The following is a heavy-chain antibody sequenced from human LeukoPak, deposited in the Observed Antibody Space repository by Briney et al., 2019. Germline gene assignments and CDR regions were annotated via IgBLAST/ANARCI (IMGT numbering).Heavy chain of an antibody. V-gene: IGHV4-59*01. D-gene: IGHD3-3*01. J-gene: IGHJ4*02. CDR2: IYYSGST. Sequence: SETLSLTCTVSGGSMSSDYWIWIRQPPGKGLEWIGYIYYSGSTKYNPSLNSRVTISVDTSKNQFSLKLRSATAADTAVYYCARVLYIYFWSGYYFDYWGQGTLVTVSS. CDR1: GGSMSSDY. CDR3: ARVLYIYFWSGYYFDY.